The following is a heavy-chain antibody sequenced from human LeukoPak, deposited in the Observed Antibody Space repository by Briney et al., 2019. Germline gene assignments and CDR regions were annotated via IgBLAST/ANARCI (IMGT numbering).Heavy chain of an antibody. CDR3: ARLYLPATRFDY. J-gene: IGHJ4*02. CDR2: TYYRSKWYN. V-gene: IGHV6-1*01. CDR1: GDSVSSNSAA. Sequence: SQTLSLTCAISGDSVSSNSAAWNWIRQSPSRGLEWLGRTYYRSKWYNDYAVSVKSRITINPDTSKNQFSLKLTSVTAADTAVYYCARLYLPATRFDYWGQGTLVTVSP. D-gene: IGHD5-24*01.